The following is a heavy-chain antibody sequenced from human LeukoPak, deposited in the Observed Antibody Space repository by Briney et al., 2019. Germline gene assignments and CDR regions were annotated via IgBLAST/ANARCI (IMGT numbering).Heavy chain of an antibody. CDR3: ARVDTVVVPSGITWFDP. Sequence: GASVKVSCKASGYTFTGYYFHWVRQAPGQGLEWMGWINPNSGGTNYAQKFQGRVTMSRDTSISTAYMELSRPRSDDTAVYYCARVDTVVVPSGITWFDPWGQGTLVTVSS. J-gene: IGHJ5*02. V-gene: IGHV1-2*02. CDR2: INPNSGGT. CDR1: GYTFTGYY. D-gene: IGHD2-2*02.